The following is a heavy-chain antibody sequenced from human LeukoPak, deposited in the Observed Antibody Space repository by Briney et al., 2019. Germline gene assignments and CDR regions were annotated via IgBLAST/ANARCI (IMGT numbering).Heavy chain of an antibody. CDR2: ISGSGGST. J-gene: IGHJ5*02. V-gene: IGHV3-23*01. D-gene: IGHD1-20*01. CDR3: AKGGNWNPLNWFDP. Sequence: GGSLRLSCAASGFTFSSYSMNWVRQAPGKGLEWVSAISGSGGSTYYADSVKGRFTISRDNSKNTLYLQMNSLRAEDTAVYYGAKGGNWNPLNWFDPWGQGTLVTVSS. CDR1: GFTFSSYS.